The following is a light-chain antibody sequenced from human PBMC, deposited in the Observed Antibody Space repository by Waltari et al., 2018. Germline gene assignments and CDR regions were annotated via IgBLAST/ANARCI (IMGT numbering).Light chain of an antibody. CDR3: QQTYSTPGIT. J-gene: IGKJ5*01. V-gene: IGKV1-39*01. CDR1: QKINGY. Sequence: DIQMTQSPSSLSASVGDRVTITCRAGQKINGYLNWYQHKPGKAPKLLIYGASNLQTGVPSKFSDSESGTDFTLTINSLQPEDFATYFCQQTYSTPGITFGQGTRLEIK. CDR2: GAS.